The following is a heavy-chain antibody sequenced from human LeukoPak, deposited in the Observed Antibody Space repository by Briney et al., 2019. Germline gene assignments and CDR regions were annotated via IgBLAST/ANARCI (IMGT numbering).Heavy chain of an antibody. Sequence: GGSLRLSCAASGFTFSSYWMSWVRQAPGKGLEWVANIKQDGSEKYYVDSVKGRFTISRDNAKSALYLQMNSLRAEDTAVYYCARDWCWGSSTSCPFDYWGQGTLVTVSS. V-gene: IGHV3-7*01. CDR2: IKQDGSEK. CDR1: GFTFSSYW. D-gene: IGHD2-2*01. J-gene: IGHJ4*02. CDR3: ARDWCWGSSTSCPFDY.